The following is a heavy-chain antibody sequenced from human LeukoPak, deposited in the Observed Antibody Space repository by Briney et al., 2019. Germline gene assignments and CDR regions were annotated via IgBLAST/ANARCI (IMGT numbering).Heavy chain of an antibody. CDR3: ARPSTSGIAAAGLKY. CDR1: GFTFSIYA. CDR2: ISGSGGST. Sequence: GGSLRLSCAASGFTFSIYAMSWVRQAPGKGLEWVSGISGSGGSTYYADSVKCRFTISRDNTKNTLYLQMNSLRAEDTAVYYCARPSTSGIAAAGLKYCGQGTLVTVSA. V-gene: IGHV3-23*01. J-gene: IGHJ4*02. D-gene: IGHD6-13*01.